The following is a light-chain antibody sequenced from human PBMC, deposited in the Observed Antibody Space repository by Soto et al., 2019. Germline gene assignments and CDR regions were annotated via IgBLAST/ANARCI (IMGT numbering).Light chain of an antibody. CDR3: AAWDDSRGAMV. CDR2: RNN. J-gene: IGLJ2*01. V-gene: IGLV1-47*01. CDR1: SSNIGSNY. Sequence: QSVLTQPPSTSGTPGQRVTISCSGSSSNIGSNYVYWYQQLPGTAPKLLIYRNNQRPSGVPDRFSGSKSDTSASLAIRGLRSEDEADYFCAAWDDSRGAMVFGEGTKHTVL.